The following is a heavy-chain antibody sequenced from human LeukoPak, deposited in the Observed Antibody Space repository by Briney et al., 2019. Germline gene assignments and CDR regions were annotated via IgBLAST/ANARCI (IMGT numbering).Heavy chain of an antibody. CDR3: ARGVYYDTASDY. Sequence: ASVKVSCKASGYTFPGYYMHWVRQAPGQGLEWMGWINPNSGGTNYAQKFQGRVTMTGDTSISTAYMELSRLRSDDTAVYYCARGVYYDTASDYWGQGTLVTVSS. V-gene: IGHV1-2*02. CDR1: GYTFPGYY. D-gene: IGHD3-22*01. J-gene: IGHJ4*02. CDR2: INPNSGGT.